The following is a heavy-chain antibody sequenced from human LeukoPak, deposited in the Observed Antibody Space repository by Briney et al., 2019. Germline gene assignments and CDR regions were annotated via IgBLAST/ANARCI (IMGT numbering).Heavy chain of an antibody. D-gene: IGHD4-17*01. CDR3: ARAPDYGDYPLDY. CDR2: IYHSGST. V-gene: IGHV4-4*02. CDR1: GGSISSSNW. Sequence: SETLSLTCAVSGGSISSSNWWSWVRQPPGKGLEWIGEIYHSGSTNYNPSLKSRVIISVDKSENQFSLKLSFVTAADTAVYYCARAPDYGDYPLDYWGQGTLVTVSS. J-gene: IGHJ4*02.